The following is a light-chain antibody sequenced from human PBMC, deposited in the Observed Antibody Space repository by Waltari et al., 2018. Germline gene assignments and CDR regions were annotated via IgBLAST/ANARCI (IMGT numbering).Light chain of an antibody. J-gene: IGKJ3*01. CDR2: YGN. V-gene: IGKV1-13*02. CDR1: QGISSY. Sequence: IQMSQSPSSLSASVGDRVTITCRASQGISSYLNWYQQKPGKAPNLLIYYGNSLASEVPSRFSGSGSGTEFTLTISSLQPEDFATYYCQHGNSNPFTFGPGTKLDIK. CDR3: QHGNSNPFT.